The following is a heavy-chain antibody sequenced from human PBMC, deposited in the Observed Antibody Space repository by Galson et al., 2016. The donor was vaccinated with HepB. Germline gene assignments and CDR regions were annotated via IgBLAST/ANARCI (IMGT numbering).Heavy chain of an antibody. Sequence: SLRLSCAASGFTFSSYWMHWVRQAPGKGLVWVSRINSDGSSTSYADSVKGRFTISRDNAKNTLYLQMNSLRDEDTAVYYCARRGYYDSSGYAFDIWGQGTMVTVSS. V-gene: IGHV3-74*01. D-gene: IGHD3-22*01. CDR1: GFTFSSYW. CDR3: ARRGYYDSSGYAFDI. CDR2: INSDGSST. J-gene: IGHJ3*02.